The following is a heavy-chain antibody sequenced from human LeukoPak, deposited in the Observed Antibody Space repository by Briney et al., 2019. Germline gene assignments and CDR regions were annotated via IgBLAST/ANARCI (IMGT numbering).Heavy chain of an antibody. CDR1: GFIFSSYS. Sequence: GGSLRLSCVGSGFIFSSYSMNWVRQAPGKGLEWISYISSSSGTIYYADSVKGRFTISRDNAKNSLYLQMNSLRAEDTAVYYCARDYGGSSPFDYWGQGTLVTVSS. J-gene: IGHJ4*02. D-gene: IGHD4-23*01. CDR3: ARDYGGSSPFDY. CDR2: ISSSSGTI. V-gene: IGHV3-48*04.